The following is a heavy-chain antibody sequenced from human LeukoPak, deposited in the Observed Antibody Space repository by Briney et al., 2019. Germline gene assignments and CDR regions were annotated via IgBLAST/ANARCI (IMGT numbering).Heavy chain of an antibody. CDR3: ARVRRSCSGGSCHHWFDP. CDR1: GGSISSGGYS. J-gene: IGHJ5*02. D-gene: IGHD2-15*01. V-gene: IGHV4-30-2*01. Sequence: SQTLSLTCAVSGGSISSGGYSWSWIRQPPGKGLEWIGYIYHSGSTYYNPSLKSRVTISVDRSKSQFSLKLSSVTAADTAVYYWARVRRSCSGGSCHHWFDPWGQGTLVTVSS. CDR2: IYHSGST.